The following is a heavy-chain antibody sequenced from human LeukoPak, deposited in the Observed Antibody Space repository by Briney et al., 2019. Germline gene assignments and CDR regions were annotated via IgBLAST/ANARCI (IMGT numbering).Heavy chain of an antibody. D-gene: IGHD3-22*01. CDR2: INSDGSTT. J-gene: IGHJ4*02. V-gene: IGHV3-74*01. Sequence: GGSLRLSCAASGFTFSSHWMHWVRQAPGKGLVRVSRINSDGSTTSYADSVKGRFTISRDNAKNTLHLQMNSLRAEDTAVYYCARVMYYYHSSGSIAVYYFDYWGQGTLVTVSS. CDR3: ARVMYYYHSSGSIAVYYFDY. CDR1: GFTFSSHW.